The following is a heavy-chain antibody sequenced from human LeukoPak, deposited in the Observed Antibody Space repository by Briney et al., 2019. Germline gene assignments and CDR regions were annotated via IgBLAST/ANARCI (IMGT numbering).Heavy chain of an antibody. CDR3: ATERSTSWLLYGMDV. CDR2: FDPEDGET. Sequence: GASVKVSCKVSGYTLTELSMHWVRQAPGKGLEWMGGFDPEDGETIYAQKFQGRVTKTEDTSTDTAYMELSSLRSEDTAVYYCATERSTSWLLYGMDVWGQGTTVTVSS. V-gene: IGHV1-24*01. J-gene: IGHJ6*02. D-gene: IGHD2-2*01. CDR1: GYTLTELS.